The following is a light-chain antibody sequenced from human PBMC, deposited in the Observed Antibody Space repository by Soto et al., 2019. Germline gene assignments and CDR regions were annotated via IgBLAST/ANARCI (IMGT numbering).Light chain of an antibody. J-gene: IGKJ4*01. CDR3: QQYNNWPPL. Sequence: EIVMTQSPATLSVSPGERATLSCRASQSVSSNIAWYQQKPGQAPRLLIYGASTRATGIPARFSGSGSGTEFTLTISSLQSEDFAVYYCQQYNNWPPLFSGGTKVEIK. V-gene: IGKV3-15*01. CDR2: GAS. CDR1: QSVSSN.